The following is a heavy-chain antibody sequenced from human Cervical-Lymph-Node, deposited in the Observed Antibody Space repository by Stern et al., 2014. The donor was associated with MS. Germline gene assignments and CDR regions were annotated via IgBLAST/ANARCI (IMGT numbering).Heavy chain of an antibody. Sequence: QVQLVESGAEVKKIGASVKVSCKASGYTFTSYGITWVRQAPGQGLEWMGWISTWNGNTAYAQKFQGRVTMTTDTSTSTAYMELRSLRSEDTALYYCARDWASSGWHYFDYWGQGTLVPVSS. CDR2: ISTWNGNT. J-gene: IGHJ4*02. CDR1: GYTFTSYG. CDR3: ARDWASSGWHYFDY. V-gene: IGHV1-18*04. D-gene: IGHD6-19*01.